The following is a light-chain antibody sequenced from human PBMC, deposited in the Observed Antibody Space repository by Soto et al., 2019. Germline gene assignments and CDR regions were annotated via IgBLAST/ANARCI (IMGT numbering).Light chain of an antibody. CDR3: LLSYTGASYV. J-gene: IGLJ1*01. Sequence: QAVVTQVPSLSVSPGGTVTLTCGSSTGAVTSEYYPCWLQQKPGQAPRTLIYDTKNQHSWTPARFSGSRLGGKAALTLARAQPEDEADYYCLLSYTGASYVFGTGTKVTVL. CDR2: DTK. CDR1: TGAVTSEYY. V-gene: IGLV7-46*01.